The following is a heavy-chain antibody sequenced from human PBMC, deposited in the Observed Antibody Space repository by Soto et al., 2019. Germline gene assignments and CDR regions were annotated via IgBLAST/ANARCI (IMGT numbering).Heavy chain of an antibody. D-gene: IGHD4-4*01. J-gene: IGHJ4*02. V-gene: IGHV3-74*03. CDR1: GFAFSTYW. CDR3: ARDFLQAGH. CDR2: LSADGRDT. Sequence: EVQLVESGGGLVQPGGSLRLSCAASGFAFSTYWMHWVRQAPGKGLVWVSGLSADGRDTKYADSVKDRFAISRDNVHDMLYLQMHSLRDDDTAVYYCARDFLQAGHWGPGTLVTVSP.